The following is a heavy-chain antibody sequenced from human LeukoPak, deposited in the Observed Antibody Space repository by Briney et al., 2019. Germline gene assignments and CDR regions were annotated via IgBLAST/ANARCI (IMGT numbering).Heavy chain of an antibody. V-gene: IGHV3-30*02. CDR2: IRYDGSNK. Sequence: PGGSLRLSCAASGFTFSSYGMHWVGQAPGKGLEGGAFIRYDGSNKYYADSVKGRFTISRDNSKNTLYLQMNSLRAEDTAVYYCARDASYYGSGSYSYDYWGQGTLVTVSS. J-gene: IGHJ4*02. CDR3: ARDASYYGSGSYSYDY. CDR1: GFTFSSYG. D-gene: IGHD3-10*01.